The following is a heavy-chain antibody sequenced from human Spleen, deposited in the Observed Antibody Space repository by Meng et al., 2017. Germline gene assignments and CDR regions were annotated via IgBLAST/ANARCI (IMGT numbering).Heavy chain of an antibody. V-gene: IGHV4-39*07. J-gene: IGHJ4*02. Sequence: QMQLQASGPGLVKPSDTLSLTCTVSGDSISTTTYYWGWIRQPPGQRLEWIGSMFSTGSIYYNPSLQSRVTLSVHTSKNQFSLKLSSVTAADTAMYFCVRVAAAGYFDFWGQGTLVTVSS. CDR1: GDSISTTTYY. CDR3: VRVAAAGYFDF. CDR2: MFSTGSI. D-gene: IGHD6-13*01.